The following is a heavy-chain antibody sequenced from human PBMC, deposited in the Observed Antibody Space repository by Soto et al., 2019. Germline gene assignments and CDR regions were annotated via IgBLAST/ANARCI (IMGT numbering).Heavy chain of an antibody. D-gene: IGHD3-16*01. CDR1: GGTFSSRA. CDR3: ANSRGGTFLGYHGMDI. V-gene: IGHV1-69*01. CDR2: IIPVFGRV. Sequence: QVQLVQSGPEVKKTGTSVKVSCKASGGTFSSRAISWVRQAPGQGLEWMGGIIPVFGRVNYAAKFQDRVTITADESTGTVYMELSSLRSEGTALYYCANSRGGTFLGYHGMDIWGQGTTVSVSS. J-gene: IGHJ6*02.